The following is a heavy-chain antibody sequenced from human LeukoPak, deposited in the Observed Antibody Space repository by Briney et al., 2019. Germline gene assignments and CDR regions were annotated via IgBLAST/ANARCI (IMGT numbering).Heavy chain of an antibody. V-gene: IGHV3-23*01. CDR2: ISGSGGST. Sequence: PGGSLRLSCAASGFTFSSYAMSWVRQAPGKGLEWVSAISGSGGSTYYADSVKGRFTISRDNSKNTLYLQMNSLRAEDTAVYYCARQYDSSGYYYFYYYGMDVWGQGTTVTVSS. J-gene: IGHJ6*02. D-gene: IGHD3-22*01. CDR3: ARQYDSSGYYYFYYYGMDV. CDR1: GFTFSSYA.